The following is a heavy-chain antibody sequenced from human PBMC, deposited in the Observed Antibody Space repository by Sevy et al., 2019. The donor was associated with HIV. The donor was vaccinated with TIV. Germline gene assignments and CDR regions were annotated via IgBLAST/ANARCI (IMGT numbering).Heavy chain of an antibody. D-gene: IGHD6-13*01. V-gene: IGHV3-11*01. CDR3: ARGGSSWDGYYFYYGMDV. Sequence: GGSLRLSCAASGFTFSDYYMSCIRQAPGRGLEWVAYISSSGSTIYYADAVKGRFTISRDNAKNSLYLQMNSLRAEDTAVYYCARGGSSWDGYYFYYGMDVWGQGTTVTVSS. J-gene: IGHJ6*02. CDR1: GFTFSDYY. CDR2: ISSSGSTI.